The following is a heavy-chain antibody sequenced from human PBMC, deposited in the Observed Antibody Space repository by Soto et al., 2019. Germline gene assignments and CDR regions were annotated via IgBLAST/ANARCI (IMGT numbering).Heavy chain of an antibody. J-gene: IGHJ4*02. Sequence: SQTLSLTCAISGDSVSNKGATWNWIRQSPSRGLEWLGRAYYRCRWRYDYATSVSGRVTISPHTSKNQSSLQLNSVTPEDTAVYYFARDPPDFNSGLAQWGQGILVTVSS. CDR1: GDSVSNKGAT. CDR2: AYYRCRWRY. V-gene: IGHV6-1*01. CDR3: ARDPPDFNSGLAQ. D-gene: IGHD1-26*01.